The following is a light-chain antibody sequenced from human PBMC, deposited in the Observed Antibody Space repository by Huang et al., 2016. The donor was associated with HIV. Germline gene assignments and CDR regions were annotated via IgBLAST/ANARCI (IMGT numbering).Light chain of an antibody. J-gene: IGKJ2*01. Sequence: DIHMTQSPSSLSSSVGDRGTITCRASKDIRNYLAWYQQKPGTAPKLLISAASTLHSGVPSRFSGSGSRTDFTLTIGSLQPEDFATYYCQKYNSAPYTFGQGTKLEIK. V-gene: IGKV1-27*01. CDR1: KDIRNY. CDR3: QKYNSAPYT. CDR2: AAS.